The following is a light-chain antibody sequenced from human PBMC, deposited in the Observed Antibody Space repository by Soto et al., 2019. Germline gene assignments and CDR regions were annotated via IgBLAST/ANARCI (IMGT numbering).Light chain of an antibody. CDR2: GAS. CDR3: QHYVTSLTT. J-gene: IGKJ1*01. CDR1: QSVSTK. Sequence: EILMTQSPGTLSVSPGERATLSCRASQSVSTKLAWYQQKPGQSPRLLIYGASIRATGIPARFSGSGAGTEFTLTISSLQSEDFAVYYCQHYVTSLTTFGQGTKVEVK. V-gene: IGKV3-15*01.